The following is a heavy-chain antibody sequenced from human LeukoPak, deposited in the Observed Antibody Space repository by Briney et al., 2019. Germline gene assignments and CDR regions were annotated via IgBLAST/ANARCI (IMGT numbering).Heavy chain of an antibody. CDR3: AREPYCGGDCYSGAFD. J-gene: IGHJ4*02. D-gene: IGHD2-21*02. V-gene: IGHV4-31*03. Sequence: SQTLSLTCTVSGGSISSGGYYWSWIRQHPGKGLEWIGYIYYSGSTYYNPSLKSRVTISVDTSKNQFSLKLSSVTAADTAVYYCAREPYCGGDCYSGAFDWGQGTLVTVSS. CDR2: IYYSGST. CDR1: GGSISSGGYY.